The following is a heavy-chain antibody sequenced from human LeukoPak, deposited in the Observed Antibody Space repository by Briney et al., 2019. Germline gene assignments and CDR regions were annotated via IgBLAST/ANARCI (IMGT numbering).Heavy chain of an antibody. V-gene: IGHV4-61*01. J-gene: IGHJ6*04. Sequence: PSETLSLTCTVSGGSVSSGSYYWSWIRQPPGKGLEWIGYIYYSGSTNYNPSLKSRVTISVDTSKNQFSLKLSSVTAADTAVYYCARAAMVRGVILGYYGMDVWGKGTTVTASS. CDR3: ARAAMVRGVILGYYGMDV. D-gene: IGHD3-10*01. CDR1: GGSVSSGSYY. CDR2: IYYSGST.